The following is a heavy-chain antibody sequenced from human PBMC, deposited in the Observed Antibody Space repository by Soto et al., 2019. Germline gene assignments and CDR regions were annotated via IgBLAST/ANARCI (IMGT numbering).Heavy chain of an antibody. Sequence: QVQLVQSGAEVKKPGASVKVSCKVSGYTLTELSMHWVRQAPGKGLEWMGGFDPEDGETIYAQKFQGRVTMTEDTSTDTAYMELSSLRSEDTAVYYCATGRYYYDSSAFPHDAFDIWGQGTMVTVSS. CDR2: FDPEDGET. V-gene: IGHV1-24*01. CDR3: ATGRYYYDSSAFPHDAFDI. CDR1: GYTLTELS. J-gene: IGHJ3*02. D-gene: IGHD3-22*01.